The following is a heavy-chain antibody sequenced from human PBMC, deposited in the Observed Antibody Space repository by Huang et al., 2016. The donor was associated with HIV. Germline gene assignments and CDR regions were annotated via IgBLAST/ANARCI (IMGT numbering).Heavy chain of an antibody. D-gene: IGHD3-22*01. V-gene: IGHV3-48*01. CDR3: VRDSSSGLQLRY. Sequence: EVQLVESGGGLAQPGGSLRLSCVASGYTLSTYSMNWVHQAPGKGRGWVSYISKTSGATSYAESVKGRFTVSRDNVKNSLYLQMNRLRVEDTAMYYCVRDSSSGLQLRYWGQGALVIVS. CDR2: ISKTSGAT. CDR1: GYTLSTYS. J-gene: IGHJ4*02.